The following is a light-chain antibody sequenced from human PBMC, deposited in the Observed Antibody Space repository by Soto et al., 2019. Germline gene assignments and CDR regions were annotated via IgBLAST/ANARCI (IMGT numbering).Light chain of an antibody. Sequence: EIVMTQSPATLSVSPGERATLSYRASRSVSNNLAWHQQKPGQAPRLLIYGASTRATGIPARFSGSWSGTEFTLTISSLQSEDSAVYYCQQYNNWPLTFGQGTRLEI. CDR1: RSVSNN. CDR2: GAS. J-gene: IGKJ5*01. CDR3: QQYNNWPLT. V-gene: IGKV3-15*01.